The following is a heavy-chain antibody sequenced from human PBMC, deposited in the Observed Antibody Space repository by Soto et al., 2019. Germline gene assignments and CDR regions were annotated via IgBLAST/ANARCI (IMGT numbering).Heavy chain of an antibody. D-gene: IGHD4-4*01. J-gene: IGHJ6*02. V-gene: IGHV1-69*12. Sequence: QVQLVQSGAEVKKPGSSVKVSCKASGGTFSSYAISWVRQAPGQGLEWMGGIIPIFGTANYAQKFQGRVTIPADESTSTAYMELSSLRSEDTAVYYCARDGGDYSNNSCYYYGMDVWGQGTTVTVSS. CDR1: GGTFSSYA. CDR2: IIPIFGTA. CDR3: ARDGGDYSNNSCYYYGMDV.